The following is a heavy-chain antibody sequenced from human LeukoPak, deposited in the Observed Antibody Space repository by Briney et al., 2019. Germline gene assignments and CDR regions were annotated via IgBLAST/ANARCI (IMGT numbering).Heavy chain of an antibody. CDR2: INPNSGGT. Sequence: ASVKVSCKASGYTFTGYYMHWVRQAPGQGLEWMGWINPNSGGTNYAQKFQGRVTMTRDTSISTAYMELSRLRSDDTAVYYCARGLWNDVHYYMDVWGKGTTVTISS. D-gene: IGHD1-1*01. CDR3: ARGLWNDVHYYMDV. J-gene: IGHJ6*03. V-gene: IGHV1-2*02. CDR1: GYTFTGYY.